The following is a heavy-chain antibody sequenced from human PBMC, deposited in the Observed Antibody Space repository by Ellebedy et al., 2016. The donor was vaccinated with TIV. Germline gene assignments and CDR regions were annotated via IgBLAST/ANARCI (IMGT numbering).Heavy chain of an antibody. V-gene: IGHV3-74*01. J-gene: IGHJ5*02. CDR2: INSDGSGT. CDR3: AKLGIAVDNWFDP. CDR1: GFTFSNYW. Sequence: GESLKISCAASGFTFSNYWMHWVRQAPGKGMVWVSRINSDGSGTTYADSVKGRFTISRDNAKNTLSLQMNSLRAEDTAVYYCAKLGIAVDNWFDPWGQGTLVTVSS. D-gene: IGHD6-19*01.